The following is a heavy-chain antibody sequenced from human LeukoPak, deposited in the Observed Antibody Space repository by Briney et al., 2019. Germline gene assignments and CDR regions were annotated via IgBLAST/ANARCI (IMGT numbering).Heavy chain of an antibody. V-gene: IGHV3-49*04. CDR2: IRSKAYGGTT. CDR1: GFTFGDYA. D-gene: IGHD3-3*01. CDR3: TSPGVLFLEWSVDY. J-gene: IGHJ4*02. Sequence: GGSLRLSCTASGFTFGDYAMSWVRQAPGKGLEWVGFIRSKAYGGTTEYAASVKGRFTISRDDSKSIAYLQMNSLKTEDTAVYYCTSPGVLFLEWSVDYWGQGTLVTVSS.